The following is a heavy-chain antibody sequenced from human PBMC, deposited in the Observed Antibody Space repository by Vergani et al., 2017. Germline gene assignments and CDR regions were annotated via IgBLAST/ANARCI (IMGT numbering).Heavy chain of an antibody. Sequence: QVQLVESGGGVVQPGRSLRLSCAASGFTFSSYAMHWVRQAPGKGLEWVAVISYDGSNIYYADSVKGRFTISRDNSKNTLYLQMNSLRAEDTAVYYCARDGEPGIAAAGYFDYWGQGTLVTVSS. D-gene: IGHD6-13*01. CDR3: ARDGEPGIAAAGYFDY. CDR1: GFTFSSYA. V-gene: IGHV3-30-3*01. J-gene: IGHJ4*02. CDR2: ISYDGSNI.